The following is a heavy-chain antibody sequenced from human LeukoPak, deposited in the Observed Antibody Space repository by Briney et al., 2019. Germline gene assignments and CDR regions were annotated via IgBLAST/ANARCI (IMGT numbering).Heavy chain of an antibody. CDR3: TRVNLRGSNYNWFDP. J-gene: IGHJ5*02. D-gene: IGHD3-10*01. Sequence: SVKVSCKTSGGTFRSHTFSWVRQAPGQGLEWMGKITPVIDTANYAQTFQGRVSIYADKSTTTVYMDLSGLRPDDTAVYYCTRVNLRGSNYNWFDPWGQGTRVTVSS. CDR2: ITPVIDTA. CDR1: GGTFRSHT. V-gene: IGHV1-69*08.